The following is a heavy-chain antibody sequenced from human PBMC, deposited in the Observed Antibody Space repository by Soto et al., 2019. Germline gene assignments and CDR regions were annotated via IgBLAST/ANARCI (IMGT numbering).Heavy chain of an antibody. D-gene: IGHD1-1*01. J-gene: IGHJ4*02. Sequence: EVQLVQSGAEVKKPGESLRLSCQGSGYRFINYWISWVRQMPGKGLEWVGRIDPSDSYTVYSPSFQGHVTISVDTAINTDFLEWRSLQASDTAMYYCVRDGNGTPFYFDFWGRGTLVPVSS. CDR3: VRDGNGTPFYFDF. V-gene: IGHV5-10-1*03. CDR2: IDPSDSYT. CDR1: GYRFINYW.